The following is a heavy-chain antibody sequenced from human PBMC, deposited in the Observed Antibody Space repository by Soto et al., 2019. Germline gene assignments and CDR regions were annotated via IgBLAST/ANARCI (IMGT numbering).Heavy chain of an antibody. V-gene: IGHV3-53*01. CDR3: ARVPEGCGGDCGNWFDP. CDR1: AFSVSSNY. CDR2: IYSDGST. Sequence: PGGSLRLSCAASAFSVSSNYMIWVRQAPGKGLEWVSVIYSDGSTYYADSVKGRFTISRDNSKDTLYLQMNSLRAEDTAVYYCARVPEGCGGDCGNWFDPWGQGTLVTVSS. D-gene: IGHD2-21*02. J-gene: IGHJ5*02.